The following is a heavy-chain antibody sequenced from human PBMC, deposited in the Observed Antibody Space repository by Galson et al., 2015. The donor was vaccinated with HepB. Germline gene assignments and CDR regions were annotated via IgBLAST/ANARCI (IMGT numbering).Heavy chain of an antibody. CDR1: GFTVSSNY. CDR2: IYSGGST. Sequence: SLRLSCAASGFTVSSNYMSWVRQAPGKGLEWVSVIYSGGSTYYADSVKGRFTISRDNSKNTLYLQMNSLRAEDTAVYYCAKDRHIGSYYGYFDYWGRGTLVTVSS. CDR3: AKDRHIGSYYGYFDY. J-gene: IGHJ4*02. V-gene: IGHV3-53*01. D-gene: IGHD1-26*01.